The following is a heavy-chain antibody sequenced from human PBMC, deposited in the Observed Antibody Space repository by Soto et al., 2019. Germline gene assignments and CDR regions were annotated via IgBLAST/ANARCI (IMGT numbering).Heavy chain of an antibody. CDR3: ARSTVVVPAAIIWFDP. D-gene: IGHD2-2*02. J-gene: IGHJ5*02. CDR1: GGSISSGGYS. CDR2: IYHSGST. Sequence: PSETLSLTCAVSGGSISSGGYSWSWIRQPPGKGLEWIGYIYHSGSTYYNPSLKSRVTISVDRSKNQFSLKLSSVTAADTAGYYCARSTVVVPAAIIWFDPWGQGTPVTVSS. V-gene: IGHV4-30-2*01.